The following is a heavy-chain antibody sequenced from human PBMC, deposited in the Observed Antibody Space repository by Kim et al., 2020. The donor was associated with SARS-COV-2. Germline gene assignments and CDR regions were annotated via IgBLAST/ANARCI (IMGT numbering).Heavy chain of an antibody. Sequence: SETLSLTCAVYGGSFSGYYWSWIRQPPGKGLEWIGAINHSGSTNYNPSLKSRVTISVDTSKNQFSLRLSSVTAADTAVYYCARGHVATLLGYWGQGTLVTVSS. V-gene: IGHV4-34*01. CDR1: GGSFSGYY. D-gene: IGHD5-12*01. J-gene: IGHJ4*02. CDR2: INHSGST. CDR3: ARGHVATLLGY.